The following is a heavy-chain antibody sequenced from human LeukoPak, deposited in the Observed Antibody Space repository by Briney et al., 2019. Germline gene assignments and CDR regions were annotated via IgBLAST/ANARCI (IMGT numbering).Heavy chain of an antibody. Sequence: GESLKISCEGSGYSFTNYWLGWVRPMPGRGLDWTGIIYPGDSDIRYSPSFQGQVTISADKSISTAYLQWSSLKPSDTAMYYCARSRDGYTSYYFDYWGHGTLVTVSS. D-gene: IGHD5-24*01. CDR3: ARSRDGYTSYYFDY. V-gene: IGHV5-51*01. CDR2: IYPGDSDI. J-gene: IGHJ4*01. CDR1: GYSFTNYW.